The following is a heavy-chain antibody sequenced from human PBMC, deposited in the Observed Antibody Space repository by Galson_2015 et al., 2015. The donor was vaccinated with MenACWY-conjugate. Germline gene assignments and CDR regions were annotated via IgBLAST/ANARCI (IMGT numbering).Heavy chain of an antibody. D-gene: IGHD3-22*01. CDR1: GFTFSSYE. Sequence: SLRLSCAASGFTFSSYEMHWVRQAPGKGLEWVSYISSSGNTIYYADSVKGRFTISRDNAKNSLYLQMNSLRAEDTAVYYCARGVYDSSAYSFPCGHGALAPASS. J-gene: IGHJ5*02. CDR3: ARGVYDSSAYSFP. CDR2: ISSSGNTI. V-gene: IGHV3-48*03.